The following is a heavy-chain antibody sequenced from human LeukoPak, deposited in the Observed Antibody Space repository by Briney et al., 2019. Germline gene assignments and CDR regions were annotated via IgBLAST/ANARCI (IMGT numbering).Heavy chain of an antibody. CDR2: IYYSGST. CDR1: GDSISTYY. D-gene: IGHD4-17*01. V-gene: IGHV4-59*01. CDR3: AREFYGDYENWFDP. Sequence: NPSETLSLTCTVSGDSISTYYWSWLRQPPGKGLEWIGHIYYSGSTNYNPSLRSRVTISVDTSKNQFSLKLSSVTAADTAVYYCAREFYGDYENWFDPWGQGTLVTVSS. J-gene: IGHJ5*02.